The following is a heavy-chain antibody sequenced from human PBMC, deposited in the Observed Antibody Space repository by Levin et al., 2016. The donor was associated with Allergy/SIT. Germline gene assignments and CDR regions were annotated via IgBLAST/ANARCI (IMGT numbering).Heavy chain of an antibody. V-gene: IGHV3-64D*06. CDR2: ISSNGGST. J-gene: IGHJ4*02. D-gene: IGHD6-6*01. CDR3: VPSVGSSKSYY. CDR1: GFTFSSYA. Sequence: GESLKISCSASGFTFSSYAMHWVRQAPGKGLEYVSAISSNGGSTYYADSVKGRFTISRDNSKNTLYLQMSSLRAEDTAVYYCVPSVGSSKSYYWGQGTLVTVSS.